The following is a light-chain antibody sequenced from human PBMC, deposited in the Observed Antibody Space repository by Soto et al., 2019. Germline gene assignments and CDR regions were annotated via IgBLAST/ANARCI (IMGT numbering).Light chain of an antibody. CDR3: CSYAGSNSLV. V-gene: IGLV1-40*01. CDR1: TSNIGAGYD. J-gene: IGLJ2*01. Sequence: QSVLTQPPSVSGAPGQRVTIACTGSTSNIGAGYDVHWYRHLPGAAPKLLLSGHSHRPSGVPDRFSGSKSGNTASLTVSGLQAEDEADYYCCSYAGSNSLVFGGGTKLTVL. CDR2: GHS.